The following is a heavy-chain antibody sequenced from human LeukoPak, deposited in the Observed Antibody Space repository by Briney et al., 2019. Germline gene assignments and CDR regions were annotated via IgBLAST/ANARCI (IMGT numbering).Heavy chain of an antibody. CDR2: INHSGST. J-gene: IGHJ4*02. Sequence: SETLSLTCAVYGGSFSGYYWSWIRQPPGKGLEWIGEINHSGSTNYNPSLKSRVTISVDTSKNQFSLKLSSVTAADTAVYYCASIPYYYGSGSYYNPRFDYWGQGTLVTVSS. V-gene: IGHV4-34*01. CDR1: GGSFSGYY. CDR3: ASIPYYYGSGSYYNPRFDY. D-gene: IGHD3-10*01.